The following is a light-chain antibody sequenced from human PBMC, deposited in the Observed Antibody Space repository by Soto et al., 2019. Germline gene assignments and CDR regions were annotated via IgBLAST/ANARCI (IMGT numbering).Light chain of an antibody. J-gene: IGKJ1*01. CDR2: GES. V-gene: IGKV3-15*01. Sequence: EIVMTQSPATLSVSPRERATLSCRASQSVSIDVAWYQQTPGQAPRILIYGESTRATGIPARFSGSGSGTELNLTISRLQSEDFAVYYCQQYNIWPWTCGQGTKVDIK. CDR1: QSVSID. CDR3: QQYNIWPWT.